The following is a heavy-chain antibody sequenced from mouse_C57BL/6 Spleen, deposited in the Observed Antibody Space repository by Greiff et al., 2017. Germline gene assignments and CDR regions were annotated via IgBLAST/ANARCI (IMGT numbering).Heavy chain of an antibody. Sequence: EVHLVESGGGLVKPGGSLKLSCAASGFTFSSYAMSWVRQTPEKRLEWVATISDGGSYTYSPDNVKGRFTISRDNAKNNLYLQMSHLKSEDTAMYYCAREDSYFDYWGQGTTLTVSS. J-gene: IGHJ2*01. CDR3: AREDSYFDY. CDR2: ISDGGSYT. CDR1: GFTFSSYA. V-gene: IGHV5-4*01. D-gene: IGHD2-12*01.